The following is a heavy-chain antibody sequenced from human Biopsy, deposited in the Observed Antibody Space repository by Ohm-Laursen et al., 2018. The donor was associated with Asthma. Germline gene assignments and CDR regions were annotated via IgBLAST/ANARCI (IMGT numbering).Heavy chain of an antibody. Sequence: ASGKAPSKALGKSFISYALNWGRQALEKRLGGMGWTYPCNGNTKYSQKFQGRVTITRDTSASKAYMELSSLRSEDTAVYYCARTYYDFLTGQVNDAFAIWGQGTMVTVSS. D-gene: IGHD3-9*01. J-gene: IGHJ3*02. CDR2: TYPCNGNT. V-gene: IGHV1-3*01. CDR3: ARTYYDFLTGQVNDAFAI. CDR1: GKSFISYA.